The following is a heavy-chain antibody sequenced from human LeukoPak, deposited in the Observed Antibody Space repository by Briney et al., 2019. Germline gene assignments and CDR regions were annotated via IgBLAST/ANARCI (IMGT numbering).Heavy chain of an antibody. CDR3: ARGGSCSGTSGYSSSWYGEFDY. J-gene: IGHJ4*02. CDR2: ISYYGSNK. D-gene: IGHD6-13*01. V-gene: IGHV3-30-3*01. Sequence: PGRSLRLSCAASGFTFSSYAMHWVRQAPDKGLEWVGVISYYGSNKYYADPAKGRFTISRVNSKNMLYLQMNSLRAEHTAVYCCARGGSCSGTSGYSSSWYGEFDYWGQGTLVTVSS. CDR1: GFTFSSYA.